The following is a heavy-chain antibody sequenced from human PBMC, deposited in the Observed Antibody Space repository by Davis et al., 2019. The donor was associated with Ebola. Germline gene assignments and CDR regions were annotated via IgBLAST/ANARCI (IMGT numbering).Heavy chain of an antibody. J-gene: IGHJ6*02. CDR2: IHSDGTST. Sequence: HTGGSLRLSCAASGFSFSSTWMHWVRQAPGKGLVWVSRIHSDGTSTIYTDSVKGRFTISRDNAKNTLYLQINSLRAEDTAVYYCARDRYYTIDVWGQGTTVTVSS. CDR1: GFSFSSTW. CDR3: ARDRYYTIDV. V-gene: IGHV3-74*01. D-gene: IGHD3-10*01.